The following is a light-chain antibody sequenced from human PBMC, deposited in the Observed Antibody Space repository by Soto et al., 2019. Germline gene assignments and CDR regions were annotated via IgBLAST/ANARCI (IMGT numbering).Light chain of an antibody. CDR1: ASDIGRYNY. Sequence: QSALTQPPSASGSPGQSVTISCIGTASDIGRYNYVSWYQHHPGKAPKLIIHEVTKRPSGVPDRFSGSKSGNTAPLTVSGLQADDEADYYCNSYVGSNNYVFGTGTKVTVL. J-gene: IGLJ1*01. CDR2: EVT. CDR3: NSYVGSNNYV. V-gene: IGLV2-8*01.